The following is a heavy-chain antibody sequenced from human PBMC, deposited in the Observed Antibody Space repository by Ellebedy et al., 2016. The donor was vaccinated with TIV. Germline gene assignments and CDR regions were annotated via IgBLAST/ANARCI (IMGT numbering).Heavy chain of an antibody. CDR2: ISGSSLTK. J-gene: IGHJ3*02. CDR3: ARDMAWGNERMNDAFDI. D-gene: IGHD7-27*01. Sequence: GESLKISCAASGFTFSPYSMNWVRQAPGKGLEWVSYISGSSLTKFYADSVKGRFTISRDNAESSLSLQMNSLTVEDKAVYYCARDMAWGNERMNDAFDIWGQGTMVTVSS. CDR1: GFTFSPYS. V-gene: IGHV3-48*04.